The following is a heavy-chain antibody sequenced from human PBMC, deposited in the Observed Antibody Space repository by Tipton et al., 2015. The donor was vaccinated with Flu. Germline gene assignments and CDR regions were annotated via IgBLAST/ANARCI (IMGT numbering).Heavy chain of an antibody. D-gene: IGHD5-24*01. J-gene: IGHJ4*02. CDR1: GGSFSGYY. CDR3: VRGRRGDGYRVGHFDN. Sequence: GLVKPSETLSLTCAVYGGSFSGYYWTWIRQSPGKGLEWTGEINHTGRTNYNPSLKSRVTISVDTSKNQFSLKLSSVTAADTAVFYCVRGRRGDGYRVGHFDNWGQGTLVTVSS. V-gene: IGHV4-34*01. CDR2: INHTGRT.